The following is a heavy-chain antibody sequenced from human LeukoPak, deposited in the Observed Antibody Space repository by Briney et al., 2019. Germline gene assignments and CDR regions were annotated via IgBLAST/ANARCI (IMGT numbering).Heavy chain of an antibody. CDR2: ILPILGAT. Sequence: SVKLSCTASGATFSSYAISWVRLSPGQALGWMGGILPILGATNNAQKFQGRVTISADESTSTAYMELSSLRSEDTAVYYCARVSDRDPNFDYWGQGTLVTVSS. D-gene: IGHD5-24*01. CDR1: GATFSSYA. V-gene: IGHV1-69*13. CDR3: ARVSDRDPNFDY. J-gene: IGHJ4*02.